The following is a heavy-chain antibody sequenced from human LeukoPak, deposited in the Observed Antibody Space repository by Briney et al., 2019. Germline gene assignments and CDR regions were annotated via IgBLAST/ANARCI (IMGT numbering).Heavy chain of an antibody. V-gene: IGHV4-34*01. CDR1: GGSFSGYY. CDR3: ARGARDGYNLVYYFDY. CDR2: INHSGST. Sequence: SETLSLTCAVYGGSFSGYYWSWLRQPPGKGLEWIGEINHSGSTNYNPSLKSRVTISVDTSKNQFSLKLGSVTAADTAVYYCARGARDGYNLVYYFDYWGQGTLVTVSS. J-gene: IGHJ4*02. D-gene: IGHD5-24*01.